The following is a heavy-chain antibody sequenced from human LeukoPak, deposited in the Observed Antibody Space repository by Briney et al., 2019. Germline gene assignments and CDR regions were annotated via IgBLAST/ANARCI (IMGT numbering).Heavy chain of an antibody. V-gene: IGHV3-53*05. J-gene: IGHJ4*02. Sequence: GGSLRLSCAASGFTVSSNYMNWVRQAPGKGLEWVSVIYSGGSTFYADSVEGRFTISRDNSKNTLYLQMNSLRAEDTAVYYCAKDRRYCSGGSCYRLDYWGQGTLVTVSS. CDR1: GFTVSSNY. CDR3: AKDRRYCSGGSCYRLDY. D-gene: IGHD2-15*01. CDR2: IYSGGST.